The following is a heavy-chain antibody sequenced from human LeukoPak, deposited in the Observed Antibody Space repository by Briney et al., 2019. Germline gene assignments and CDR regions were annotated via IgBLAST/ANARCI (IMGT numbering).Heavy chain of an antibody. CDR2: ISYDGSNK. CDR1: GYTFTGYY. V-gene: IGHV3-30*18. CDR3: AKGMTYYYDSSGYYLDY. J-gene: IGHJ4*02. Sequence: SCKASGYTFTGYYMHWVRQAPGKGLEWVAVISYDGSNKYYADSVKGRFTTSRDNSKNTLYLQMNSLRAEDTAVYYCAKGMTYYYDSSGYYLDYWGQGTLVTVSS. D-gene: IGHD3-22*01.